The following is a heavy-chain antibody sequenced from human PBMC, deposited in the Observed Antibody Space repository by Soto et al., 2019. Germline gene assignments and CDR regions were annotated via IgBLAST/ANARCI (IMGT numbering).Heavy chain of an antibody. CDR2: MNPNSGNT. D-gene: IGHD3-3*01. J-gene: IGHJ6*03. V-gene: IGHV1-8*01. CDR3: ARWVRGTIPYYYYYYMDV. Sequence: GASVKVSCKAAGYTFTSYDINCVRQATGQGLEWMGWMNPNSGNTGYAQKFQGRVTMTRNTSISTAYMELSSLRSEDTAVYYCARWVRGTIPYYYYYYMDVWGKGTTVTVSS. CDR1: GYTFTSYD.